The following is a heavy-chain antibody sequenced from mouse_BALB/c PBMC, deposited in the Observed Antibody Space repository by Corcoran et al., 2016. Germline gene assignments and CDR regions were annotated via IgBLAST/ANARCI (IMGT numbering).Heavy chain of an antibody. CDR3: ARGGDGYFFPFAY. CDR1: GYSFTGYY. CDR2: ISCYNGAI. D-gene: IGHD2-3*01. J-gene: IGHJ3*01. Sequence: LVKNGASVKISCKASGYSFTGYYMHWVKQSQGKSLEWIGYISCYNGAITYNQKFKGKATFTVYTSSSTAYMQFNSLTSEDSAVYYCARGGDGYFFPFAYWGQGTLVTVSA. V-gene: IGHV1S34*01.